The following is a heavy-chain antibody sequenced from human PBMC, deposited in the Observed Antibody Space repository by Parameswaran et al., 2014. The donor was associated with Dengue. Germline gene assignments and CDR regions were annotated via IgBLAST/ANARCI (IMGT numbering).Heavy chain of an antibody. Sequence: WIRQPPGKGLEWIGSIYYSGSTYYNPSLKSRVTISVDTSKNQFSLKLSSVTAADTAVYYCARVGARYYFDYWGQGTLVTVSS. V-gene: IGHV4-39*01. J-gene: IGHJ4*02. CDR3: ARVGARYYFDY. D-gene: IGHD1-26*01. CDR2: IYYSGST.